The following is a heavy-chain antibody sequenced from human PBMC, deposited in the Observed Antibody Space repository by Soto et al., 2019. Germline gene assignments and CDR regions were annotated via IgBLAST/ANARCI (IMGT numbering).Heavy chain of an antibody. CDR3: SRYPTKSSSIAARYFDY. Sequence: SETLSLTCTVSCGSISSHYWTWIRQSPGKGMEWIGNIDYSGSTNYNPSLKSRVTISVDTSKKQFSLKLRSVTGADTAVYYCSRYPTKSSSIAARYFDYWGQGTLVTVSS. D-gene: IGHD6-6*01. J-gene: IGHJ4*02. CDR2: IDYSGST. V-gene: IGHV4-59*11. CDR1: CGSISSHY.